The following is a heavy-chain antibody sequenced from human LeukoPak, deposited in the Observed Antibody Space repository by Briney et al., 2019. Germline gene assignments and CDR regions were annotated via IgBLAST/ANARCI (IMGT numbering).Heavy chain of an antibody. CDR2: IYGGGST. V-gene: IGHV3-53*01. D-gene: IGHD6-19*01. J-gene: IGHJ4*02. CDR1: GFTVSSNY. Sequence: GGSLRLSCAASGFTVSSNYMTWVRQAPGKGLEWVSIIYGGGSTYYADSVKGRFTISRDNSKNTLYLQMNSLRAEDTAVYYCARGEAVAGIASHIDYWGQGTLVTVSS. CDR3: ARGEAVAGIASHIDY.